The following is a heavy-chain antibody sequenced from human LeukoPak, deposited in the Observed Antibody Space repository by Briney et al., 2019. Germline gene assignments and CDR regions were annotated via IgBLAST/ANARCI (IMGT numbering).Heavy chain of an antibody. CDR3: ARAASGEGMDV. V-gene: IGHV5-10-1*01. D-gene: IGHD4-17*01. Sequence: GESLKISCKGSGYSFTSYWISWVRQMPGKGREWMGRIDPSDSYTNHSPSFQGHVTISADRSISTAYLQWNRLKASDTAIYYCARAASGEGMDVWGQGTTVTVSS. J-gene: IGHJ6*02. CDR1: GYSFTSYW. CDR2: IDPSDSYT.